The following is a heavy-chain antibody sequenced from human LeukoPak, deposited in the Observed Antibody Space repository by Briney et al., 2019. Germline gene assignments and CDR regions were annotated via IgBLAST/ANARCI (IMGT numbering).Heavy chain of an antibody. CDR1: GFTFTNYW. V-gene: IGHV3-7*01. CDR2: IADDGSQK. CDR3: ARDIPRGSTHLDY. D-gene: IGHD1-26*01. J-gene: IGHJ4*02. Sequence: GGSLRLSCAASGFTFTNYWMTWVRQAPGKGLEWVASIADDGSQKNYGDSVKGRFTISRDNAENSLYLQMNILRVEDTAVYYCARDIPRGSTHLDYWGQGILVTVSA.